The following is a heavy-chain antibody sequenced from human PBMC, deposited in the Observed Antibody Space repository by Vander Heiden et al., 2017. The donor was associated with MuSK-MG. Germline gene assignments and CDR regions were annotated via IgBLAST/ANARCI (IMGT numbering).Heavy chain of an antibody. CDR1: GCSCCSYA. CDR2: ISGRGGRT. CDR3: VKTWYCSGGRCYHNGFDL. J-gene: IGHJ5*02. Sequence: EVQLLESAGGLVQPGWSLRLTCGAAGCSCCSYARSGVRQGQGKGREWVLVISGRGGRTDYAYPVKGRFTTSRDNSKNTLYLKMNRLRAEDMYVYDGVKTWYCSGGRCYHNGFDLWGQGTLVTVSS. V-gene: IGHV3-23*01. D-gene: IGHD2-15*01.